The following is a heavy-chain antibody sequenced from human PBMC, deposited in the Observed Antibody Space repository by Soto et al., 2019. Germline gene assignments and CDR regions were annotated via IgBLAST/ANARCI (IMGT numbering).Heavy chain of an antibody. D-gene: IGHD6-13*01. CDR3: TGQIAAAGWDGMDV. J-gene: IGHJ6*02. V-gene: IGHV3-73*01. CDR1: GFTFSGSA. CDR2: IRSKANSYAT. Sequence: EVQLVESGGGLVQPGGSLKLSCAASGFTFSGSAMHWVRQASGKGLEWVGRIRSKANSYATAYAASVKGRFTIARDDSSNTAYRQMNRPKTEDTAVYYCTGQIAAAGWDGMDVGGQGTTVTASS.